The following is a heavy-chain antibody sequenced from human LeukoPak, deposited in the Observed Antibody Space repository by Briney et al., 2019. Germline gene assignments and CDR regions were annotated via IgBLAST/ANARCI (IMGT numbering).Heavy chain of an antibody. D-gene: IGHD3-3*01. CDR1: GYTFTSYG. V-gene: IGHV1-18*01. Sequence: ASVKVSCKASGYTFTSYGISWVRQAPGQGLEWMGWISAYNGNTNYAQKLQGRVTMTTDTSTSTAYMELRSLRSDDTAVYYCARSDQRVVIPHFDYWGQGTLVTVSS. CDR3: ARSDQRVVIPHFDY. CDR2: ISAYNGNT. J-gene: IGHJ4*02.